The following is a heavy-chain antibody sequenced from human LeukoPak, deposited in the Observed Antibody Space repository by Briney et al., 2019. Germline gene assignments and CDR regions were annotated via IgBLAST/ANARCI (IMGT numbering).Heavy chain of an antibody. CDR3: AKGPPPITYYYDSSGYYVAEYFQH. D-gene: IGHD3-22*01. J-gene: IGHJ1*01. V-gene: IGHV3-9*01. CDR2: ISWNSGNI. CDR1: GFTFDDYA. Sequence: PGRSLRLSCAASGFTFDDYAMHWVRQAPGKGLEWVSGISWNSGNIGYADSVKGRFTISRDNAKNSLYLQMNSLRAEDTALYYCAKGPPPITYYYDSSGYYVAEYFQHWGQGTLVTVSS.